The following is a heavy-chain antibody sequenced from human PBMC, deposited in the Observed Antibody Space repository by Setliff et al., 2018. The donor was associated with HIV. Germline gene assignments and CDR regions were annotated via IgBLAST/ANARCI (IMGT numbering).Heavy chain of an antibody. CDR3: ASSPAWRSDFGLHTFDY. Sequence: SETLSLTCAVYGGSFGGYYWSWIRQPPGKGLEWIGEINHSGSTYYNPSLKSRVTMSADTSKNQFSLKLSSVTAADTAAYYCASSPAWRSDFGLHTFDYWGQGTLVTVSS. J-gene: IGHJ4*02. CDR2: INHSGST. V-gene: IGHV4-34*01. D-gene: IGHD2-2*01. CDR1: GGSFGGYY.